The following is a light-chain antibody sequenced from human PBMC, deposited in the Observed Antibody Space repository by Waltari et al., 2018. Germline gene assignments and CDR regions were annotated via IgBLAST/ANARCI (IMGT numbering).Light chain of an antibody. Sequence: DIQMTQSPSSLSASVGDRVTITCQASRDINNYLNWYQQKPGKAPKLLISEESTLETGVPSRFSGSGSGTDFVFTISRLQPEDIATYYCQHYDGVPPWTFGQGTRVDFK. CDR3: QHYDGVPPWT. J-gene: IGKJ1*01. CDR1: RDINNY. V-gene: IGKV1-33*01. CDR2: EES.